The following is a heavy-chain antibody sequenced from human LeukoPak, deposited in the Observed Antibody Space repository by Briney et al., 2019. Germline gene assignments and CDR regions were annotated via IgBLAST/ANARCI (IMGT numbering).Heavy chain of an antibody. CDR1: GFTFSSYD. CDR2: IGTAGDT. V-gene: IGHV3-13*01. J-gene: IGHJ4*02. Sequence: GGSLRLSCAASGFTFSSYDMHWVRQATGKGLEWVSAIGTAGDTYYPGSVKGRFTISRENAKNSLYLQMNSLRAGDTAVYYCARDFYPPGYYDSSGYPTNRFDYWGQGTLVTVSS. CDR3: ARDFYPPGYYDSSGYPTNRFDY. D-gene: IGHD3-22*01.